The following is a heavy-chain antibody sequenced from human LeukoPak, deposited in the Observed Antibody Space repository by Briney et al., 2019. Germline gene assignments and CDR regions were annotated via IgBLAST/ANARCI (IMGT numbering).Heavy chain of an antibody. CDR2: ISYDGSNK. V-gene: IGHV3-30*04. J-gene: IGHJ6*02. D-gene: IGHD2-2*02. CDR1: GFTFSSYA. CDR3: ARDFTTCSSTSCYNYYYYGMDV. Sequence: PGGSLRLYCAASGFTFSSYAMHWVRQAPGKGLEWVAVISYDGSNKYYADSVKGRFTISRDNSKNTLYLQMNSLRAEDTAVYYCARDFTTCSSTSCYNYYYYGMDVWGQGTTVTVSS.